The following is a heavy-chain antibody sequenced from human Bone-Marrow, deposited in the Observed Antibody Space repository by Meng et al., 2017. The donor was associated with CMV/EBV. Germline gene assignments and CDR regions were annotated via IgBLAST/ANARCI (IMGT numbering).Heavy chain of an antibody. CDR2: IIPIFGTA. CDR3: ARERNLVGPFDY. J-gene: IGHJ4*02. CDR1: GGTFSSYA. V-gene: IGHV1-69*06. Sequence: SVKVSCKASGGTFSSYAISWVRQAPGQGLEWMGGIIPIFGTANYAQKFQGRVTITADKSTSTAYMGLSSLRSEDTAVYYCARERNLVGPFDYWGQGNLVNVSS. D-gene: IGHD2-8*02.